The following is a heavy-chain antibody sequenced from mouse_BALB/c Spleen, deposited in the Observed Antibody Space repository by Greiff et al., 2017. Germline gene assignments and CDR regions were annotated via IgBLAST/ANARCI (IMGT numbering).Heavy chain of an antibody. Sequence: EVQVVESGGGLVKPGGSLKLSCAASGFTFSSYAMSWVRQSPEKRLEWVAEISSGGSYTYYPDTVTGRFTISRDNAKNTLYLEMSSLRSEDTAMYYCARGGSPYYFDYWGQGTTLTVSS. V-gene: IGHV5-9-4*01. CDR1: GFTFSSYA. D-gene: IGHD1-1*02. J-gene: IGHJ2*01. CDR2: ISSGGSYT. CDR3: ARGGSPYYFDY.